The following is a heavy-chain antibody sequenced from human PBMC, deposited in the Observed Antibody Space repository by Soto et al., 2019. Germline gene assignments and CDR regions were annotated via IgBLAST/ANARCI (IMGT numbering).Heavy chain of an antibody. Sequence: QVQLVESGGGVVQPGRSLRLSCAASGFAFSSYAMHWVRQAPGKGLEWVAVISYDGSNKYYADSVKGRFTISRDNSKNTLYLQMNSLRAEDTAVYYCARDLSGSGDWGHGTPVTVSS. J-gene: IGHJ4*01. V-gene: IGHV3-30-3*01. CDR1: GFAFSSYA. CDR2: ISYDGSNK. CDR3: ARDLSGSGD. D-gene: IGHD3-10*01.